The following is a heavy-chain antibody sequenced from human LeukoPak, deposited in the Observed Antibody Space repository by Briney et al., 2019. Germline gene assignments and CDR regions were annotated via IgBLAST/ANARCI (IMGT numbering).Heavy chain of an antibody. Sequence: ASVKVSCKASGYTFTGYYMHWVRQAPGQGLEWMGWINPNSGGTNYAQKFQGRVTMTRDTSISTAYMELSRLRPDDTAVYYCARTTMIDRYYFDSWGQGTLVTVSS. D-gene: IGHD3-22*01. CDR3: ARTTMIDRYYFDS. V-gene: IGHV1-2*02. CDR2: INPNSGGT. CDR1: GYTFTGYY. J-gene: IGHJ4*02.